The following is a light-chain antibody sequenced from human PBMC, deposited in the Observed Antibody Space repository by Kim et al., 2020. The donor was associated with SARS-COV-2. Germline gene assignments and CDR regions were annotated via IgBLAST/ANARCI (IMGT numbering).Light chain of an antibody. CDR2: INN. CDR3: ATWDDSLNRGV. V-gene: IGLV1-44*01. Sequence: QSVLTQPPSASVTPGQRVTISCSGSSSNIGSNTVNWFQQLPGTAPKLLIYINNQRPSGVPARFFGSNSGTSASLAISGLESADEADYYCATWDDSLNRGVFGGGTQLTVL. J-gene: IGLJ2*01. CDR1: SSNIGSNT.